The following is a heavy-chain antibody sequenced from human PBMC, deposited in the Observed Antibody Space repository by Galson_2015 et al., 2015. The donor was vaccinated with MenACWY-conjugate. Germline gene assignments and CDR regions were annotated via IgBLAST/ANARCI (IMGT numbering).Heavy chain of an antibody. CDR1: GFTFSSYA. D-gene: IGHD5-24*01. V-gene: IGHV3-23*01. CDR3: AKDQGRNGCIDY. J-gene: IGHJ4*02. CDR2: ISGSGGST. Sequence: SLRLSCAASGFTFSSYAMSWVRQAPRKGLEWVSAISGSGGSTYYADSVKGRFTISRDNSKNTLYLQMNSLRAEDTAVYYCAKDQGRNGCIDYWGQGTLVTVSS.